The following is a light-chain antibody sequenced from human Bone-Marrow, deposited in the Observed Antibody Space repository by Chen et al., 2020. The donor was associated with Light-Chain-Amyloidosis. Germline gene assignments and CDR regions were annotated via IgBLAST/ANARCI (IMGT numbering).Light chain of an antibody. CDR1: QSLLYSGNNQNY. J-gene: IGKJ2*01. CDR2: SAS. CDR3: QHDYTTPPYA. V-gene: IGKV4-1*01. Sequence: DIELTQSPDSLTVSLGERATINCKSSQSLLYSGNNQNYLAWYQHKPGQPPKLLIYSASTRESGLPERFSGSGSGADFNRPITSLQAADVAFYYCQHDYTTPPYAVGQWTKLEIK.